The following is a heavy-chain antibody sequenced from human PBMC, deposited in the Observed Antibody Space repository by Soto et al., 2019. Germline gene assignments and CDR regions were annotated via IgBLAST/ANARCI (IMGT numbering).Heavy chain of an antibody. CDR1: GFTFSAYA. Sequence: EVQLLESGGGLVQPGGSLRLSCAASGFTFSAYARSWVRQAPGKGLEWVSSINVDDSAYYADSVKGRFTISRDNSKSTVFLGLGSLRVEDTATFYCAKNYYFDHWGQGTQVTVSS. CDR2: INVDDSA. J-gene: IGHJ4*02. V-gene: IGHV3-23*01. CDR3: AKNYYFDH.